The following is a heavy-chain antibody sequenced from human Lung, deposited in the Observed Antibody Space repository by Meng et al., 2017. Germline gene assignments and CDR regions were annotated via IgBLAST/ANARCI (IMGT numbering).Heavy chain of an antibody. CDR2: ISGSGGNT. V-gene: IGHV3-23*01. Sequence: GESLKISCAASGFTFSSYAMSWVSQAPGKGLEWVSAISGSGGNTHYADSVKGRFTISRDNSKNTLYLQMNTLRAEDTAVYYCARGIWGFDYWGQGTLVTVSS. CDR1: GFTFSSYA. CDR3: ARGIWGFDY. D-gene: IGHD2/OR15-2a*01. J-gene: IGHJ4*02.